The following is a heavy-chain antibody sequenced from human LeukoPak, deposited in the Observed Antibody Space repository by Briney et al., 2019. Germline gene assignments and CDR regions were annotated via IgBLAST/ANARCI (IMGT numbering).Heavy chain of an antibody. D-gene: IGHD3-16*01. CDR2: ISGDSSGNYI. Sequence: KSGGSLRLSCVASGFSFSLYSMNWVRQAPGKGLEWVSTISGDSSGNYIDYADSVKGRFTISRDNAKNSVFLQMSGLRDDDTAVYYCTREGGVGSWGQGTLVSVSS. J-gene: IGHJ5*01. V-gene: IGHV3-21*01. CDR1: GFSFSLYS. CDR3: TREGGVGS.